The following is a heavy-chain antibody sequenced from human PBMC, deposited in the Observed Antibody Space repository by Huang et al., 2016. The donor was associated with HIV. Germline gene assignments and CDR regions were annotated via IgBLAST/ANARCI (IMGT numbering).Heavy chain of an antibody. Sequence: QVQLVESGGGVVQPGRSLRLSCAASGFTFRSYGMHWVRQARDKGLEWVAVISYDGSNKYYADSVKGRFTISRDNSKNTLYLQMNSLRAEDTAVYYCANWVYWGQGTLVTVSS. J-gene: IGHJ4*02. V-gene: IGHV3-30*18. D-gene: IGHD7-27*01. CDR2: ISYDGSNK. CDR3: ANWVY. CDR1: GFTFRSYG.